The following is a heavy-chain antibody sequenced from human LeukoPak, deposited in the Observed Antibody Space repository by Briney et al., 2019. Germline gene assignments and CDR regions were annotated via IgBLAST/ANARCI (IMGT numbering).Heavy chain of an antibody. D-gene: IGHD5-12*01. Sequence: TGGSLRLSCAASGFTFSSYGMHWVRQAPGKGLEWVAFIRYDGSNEYYADSVKGRFTISRDNSKNTLYLQMNSLRAEDTAVYYCAIYSGYDSHEAFDYWGQGTLVTVSS. CDR3: AIYSGYDSHEAFDY. CDR2: IRYDGSNE. CDR1: GFTFSSYG. J-gene: IGHJ4*02. V-gene: IGHV3-30*02.